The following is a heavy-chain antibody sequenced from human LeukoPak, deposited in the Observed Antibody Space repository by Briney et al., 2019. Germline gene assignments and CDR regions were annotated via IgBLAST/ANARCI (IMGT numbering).Heavy chain of an antibody. D-gene: IGHD6-13*01. V-gene: IGHV4-59*08. CDR3: ARHAYRAAAGTSLRFDY. CDR2: IYYSGST. Sequence: SETLSLTCAVYGGSFSGYYWSWIRQPPGKGLEWIGYIYYSGSTNYNPSLKSRVTISVDTSKNQFSLKLSSVTAADTAVYYCARHAYRAAAGTSLRFDYWGQGTLVTVSS. CDR1: GGSFSGYY. J-gene: IGHJ4*02.